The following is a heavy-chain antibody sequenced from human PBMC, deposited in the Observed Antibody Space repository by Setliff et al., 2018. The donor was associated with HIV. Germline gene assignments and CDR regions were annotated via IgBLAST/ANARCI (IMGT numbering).Heavy chain of an antibody. D-gene: IGHD3-10*01. V-gene: IGHV3-23*01. J-gene: IGHJ4*02. CDR1: GFDFSSHA. CDR2: ISDSGGSP. CDR3: AKKTAAYTSGSWLHY. Sequence: GGSLRLSCAASGFDFSSHAMSWVRQAPGKGLEWVSAISDSGGSPYYADSVKGRFVISREKSKSTLYLQMNSLRAEDTAVYYCAKKTAAYTSGSWLHYWGQGTLVTVSS.